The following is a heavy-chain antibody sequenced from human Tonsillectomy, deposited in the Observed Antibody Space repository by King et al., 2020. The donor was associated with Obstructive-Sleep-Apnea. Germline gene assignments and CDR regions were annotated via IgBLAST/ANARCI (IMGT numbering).Heavy chain of an antibody. D-gene: IGHD2-15*01. CDR2: ISGSGGST. J-gene: IGHJ4*02. CDR3: AKGSHAAYCSGGDCVGFFDY. Sequence: EVQLVESGGGLLQPGGSLRLSCAASGFTFNNYAMSCVRQAPGKRLEWVSVISGSGGSTHYAASVKGRFTISRDNSNKMLFLQLNSLRAEDTAVYYCAKGSHAAYCSGGDCVGFFDYWGQGTLVTVSS. V-gene: IGHV3-23*04. CDR1: GFTFNNYA.